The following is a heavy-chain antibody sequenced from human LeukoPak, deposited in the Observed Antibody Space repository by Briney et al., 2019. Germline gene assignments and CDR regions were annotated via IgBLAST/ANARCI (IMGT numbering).Heavy chain of an antibody. Sequence: GGSLRLSCAASGFTFSGYAIHWVRQAPGKGLEWVALISYDASNKYYADSVKGRFTISRDNSKNTLYLQMNSPRTEDTAVYYCAKSYSGSYYVIDYWGQGTLVTVSS. D-gene: IGHD1-26*01. J-gene: IGHJ4*02. CDR3: AKSYSGSYYVIDY. V-gene: IGHV3-30-3*02. CDR2: ISYDASNK. CDR1: GFTFSGYA.